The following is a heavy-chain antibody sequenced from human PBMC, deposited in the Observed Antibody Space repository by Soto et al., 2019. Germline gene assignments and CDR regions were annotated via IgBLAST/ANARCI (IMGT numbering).Heavy chain of an antibody. D-gene: IGHD2-8*01. CDR3: ARQYCTNGVCPLFYAFDI. CDR2: IYYSGST. J-gene: IGHJ3*02. V-gene: IGHV4-39*01. CDR1: GGTISSSNYY. Sequence: SETLSLTCTVSGGTISSSNYYWGWIRQPPGKGLEWIGSIYYSGSTYYNPSLTSRVTISIDTSKDQFSLKLSSVTAADTAVYYCARQYCTNGVCPLFYAFDIWGQGTMVTVSS.